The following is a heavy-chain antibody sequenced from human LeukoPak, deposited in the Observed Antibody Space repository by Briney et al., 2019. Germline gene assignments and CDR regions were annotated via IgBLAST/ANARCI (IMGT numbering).Heavy chain of an antibody. J-gene: IGHJ4*02. CDR1: GFTFSSYW. D-gene: IGHD2-15*01. CDR2: IKQDGSEK. CDR3: ARDCSGGGCYYAVDY. Sequence: GGSLRLSCAASGFTFSSYWMSWVRQAPGKGLEWLANIKQDGSEKYYVDSVKGRFTISRDNAKNSLFLQMDSLRAEDTALYYCARDCSGGGCYYAVDYWSQRTLVTVSS. V-gene: IGHV3-7*01.